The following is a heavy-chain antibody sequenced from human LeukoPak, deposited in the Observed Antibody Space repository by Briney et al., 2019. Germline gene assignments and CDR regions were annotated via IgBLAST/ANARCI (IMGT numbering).Heavy chain of an antibody. V-gene: IGHV3-7*03. J-gene: IGHJ4*02. CDR2: IKQDGSEK. Sequence: GGSLRLSCAASGFTFSSYWMSWVRQAPGKGLEWVANIKQDGSEKYYVDSVKGRFTISRDNSKNTLYLQMNSLRAEDTAVYYCAKGVRGYYLDYWGQGTLVTVSS. CDR3: AKGVRGYYLDY. D-gene: IGHD3-22*01. CDR1: GFTFSSYW.